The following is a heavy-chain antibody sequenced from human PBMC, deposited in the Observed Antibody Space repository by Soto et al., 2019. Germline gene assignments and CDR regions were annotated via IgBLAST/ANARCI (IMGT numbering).Heavy chain of an antibody. V-gene: IGHV1-18*04. CDR3: ANSAADYYYYGMDV. J-gene: IGHJ6*02. CDR2: ISSYNGNT. D-gene: IGHD6-13*01. Sequence: ASVKVSCKASGYTFTSYGFSWVRQAPGQGLEWMGWISSYNGNTNYAQKLQGRVTMTTDTSTSIAYLQLRSLRSDDTAVYYCANSAADYYYYGMDVWGQGTTVTVSS. CDR1: GYTFTSYG.